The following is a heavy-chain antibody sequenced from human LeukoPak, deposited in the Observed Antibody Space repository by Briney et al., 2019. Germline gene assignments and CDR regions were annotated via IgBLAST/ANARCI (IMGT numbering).Heavy chain of an antibody. J-gene: IGHJ6*02. CDR1: GGSFSGYY. CDR3: ARGLRLRTISPHYYGMDV. V-gene: IGHV4-34*01. CDR2: INHSGST. D-gene: IGHD3-3*01. Sequence: PSETLSLTCAVYGGSFSGYYWSWTRQPPGKGLEWIGEINHSGSTNYNPSLKSRVTISVDTSKNQFSLKLSSVTAADTAVYYCARGLRLRTISPHYYGMDVWGQGTTVTVSS.